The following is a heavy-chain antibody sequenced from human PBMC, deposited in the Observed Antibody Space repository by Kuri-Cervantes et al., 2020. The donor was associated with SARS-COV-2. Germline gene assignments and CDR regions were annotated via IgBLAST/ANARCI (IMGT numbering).Heavy chain of an antibody. CDR2: IRTKTYGVTT. CDR3: TTGYSAAWQVNR. CDR1: GFTFSDTW. V-gene: IGHV3-15*01. Sequence: GGSLKTPCTASGFTFSDTWRNWVRQAPGRGLEWVGLIRTKTYGVTTDYAAPVKGRFTISRDDSENTLYLQMNNLNTEDTAVYYCTTGYSAAWQVNRWGQGSLVTVSS. J-gene: IGHJ4*02. D-gene: IGHD1-26*01.